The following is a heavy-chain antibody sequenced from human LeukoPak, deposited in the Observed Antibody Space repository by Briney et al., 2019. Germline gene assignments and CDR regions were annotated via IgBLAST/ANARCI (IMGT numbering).Heavy chain of an antibody. D-gene: IGHD4-23*01. CDR1: GYTFTNYG. J-gene: IGHJ3*02. CDR2: INGYSGHT. CDR3: ARDRVEAVEPLGFCDI. V-gene: IGHV1-18*01. Sequence: ASVKVSCKASGYTFTNYGISWVRQAPGQGLEWMAWINGYSGHTQYAQKVQGRVTLTTDTSTSTAYMELRRLRSDDTAVYYCARDRVEAVEPLGFCDIWGQGTMVTVSS.